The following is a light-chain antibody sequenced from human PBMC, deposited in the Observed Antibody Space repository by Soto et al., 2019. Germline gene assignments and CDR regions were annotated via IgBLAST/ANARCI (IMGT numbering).Light chain of an antibody. J-gene: IGLJ2*01. CDR2: DDN. CDR3: GAWDSSLSAVV. CDR1: TSNIGDTY. Sequence: QSVLTQPPSVSAAPGQKVTISCSGSTSNIGDTYVSWYQQLPGTAPKLLIFDDNQRPSGIPDRFSVSKSGTSATLGITGLQTGDEADYFCGAWDSSLSAVVFGGRTQLTVL. V-gene: IGLV1-51*01.